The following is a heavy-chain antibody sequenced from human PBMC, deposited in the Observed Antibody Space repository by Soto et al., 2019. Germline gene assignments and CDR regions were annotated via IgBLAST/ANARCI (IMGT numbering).Heavy chain of an antibody. D-gene: IGHD5-12*01. V-gene: IGHV3-23*01. CDR3: AKDKDRESGYDYYFDY. J-gene: IGHJ4*02. Sequence: GGSLRLSCAASGFTFSSYAMSWVRQAPGKGLEWVSAISGSGGSTYYADSVKGRFTISRDNSKNTLYLQMNSLRAEDTAVDYCAKDKDRESGYDYYFDYWGQGTLVTVSS. CDR2: ISGSGGST. CDR1: GFTFSSYA.